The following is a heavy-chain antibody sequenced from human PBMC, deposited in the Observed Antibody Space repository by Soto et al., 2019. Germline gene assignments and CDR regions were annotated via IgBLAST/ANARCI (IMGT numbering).Heavy chain of an antibody. CDR2: SSGRSGNS. CDR3: ARGYDSSAYFSPLGDGMDV. Sequence: QVQLVQSGTEVKKPGASVKVSCKTSGYSFANQAINWVRQAPGQGLEWGGWSSGRSGNSNYAETVRGRVTMTTNTSTGTAYLALRVLTTDDTAVYYCARGYDSSAYFSPLGDGMDVWGQGTTVTVSS. CDR1: GYSFANQA. D-gene: IGHD6-19*01. V-gene: IGHV1-18*01. J-gene: IGHJ6*02.